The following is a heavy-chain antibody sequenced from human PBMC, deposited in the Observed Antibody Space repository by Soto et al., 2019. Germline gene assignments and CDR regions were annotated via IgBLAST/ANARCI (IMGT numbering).Heavy chain of an antibody. CDR2: IYYSGST. D-gene: IGHD4-17*01. CDR3: TRVGGYYGDYPNFDY. Sequence: SETLSLTCSVSGSSIRPYCWSWIRQPPGKGLEWIGNIYYSGSTNYNPSLKSRVIMSVASSKNQVSLRLDSVTAADTAVYYCTRVGGYYGDYPNFDYWGQGALVTVSS. CDR1: GSSIRPYC. J-gene: IGHJ4*02. V-gene: IGHV4-59*01.